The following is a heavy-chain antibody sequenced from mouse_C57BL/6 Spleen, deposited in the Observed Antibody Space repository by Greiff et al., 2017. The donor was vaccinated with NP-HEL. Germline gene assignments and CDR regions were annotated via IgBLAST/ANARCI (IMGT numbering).Heavy chain of an antibody. V-gene: IGHV1-47*01. D-gene: IGHD2-5*01. J-gene: IGHJ1*03. CDR2: FHPYNDDT. CDR1: GYTFTTYP. Sequence: QVQLKESGAELVKPGASVKMSCKASGYTFTTYPIEWMKQNHGKSLEWIGNFHPYNDDTKYNEKFKGKATLTVEKSSSTVYLELSRLTSDDSAVYYCARGSNYPWYFDVWGTGTTVTVSS. CDR3: ARGSNYPWYFDV.